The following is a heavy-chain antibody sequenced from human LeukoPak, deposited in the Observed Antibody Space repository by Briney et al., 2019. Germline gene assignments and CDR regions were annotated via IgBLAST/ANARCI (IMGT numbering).Heavy chain of an antibody. V-gene: IGHV4-30-2*01. CDR2: IYHSGST. J-gene: IGHJ4*02. CDR1: GGSISSGGYS. CDR3: ARDIPFDY. Sequence: TSRTLSLTCAVSGGSISSGGYSWSWIRQPPGKGLEWIGYIYHSGSTYYNPSLKSRVTISVDRSKNQFSLKLSSVTAADTAVYYCARDIPFDYWGQGTLVTVSS.